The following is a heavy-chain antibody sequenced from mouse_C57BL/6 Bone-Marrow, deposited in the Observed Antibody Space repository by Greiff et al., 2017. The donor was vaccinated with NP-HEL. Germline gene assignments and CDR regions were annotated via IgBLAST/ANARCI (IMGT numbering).Heavy chain of an antibody. CDR3: ARDDYYGSSLRWYFDV. Sequence: VQLQESGAELVKPGASVKLSCKASGYTFTSYWMHWVKQRPGQGLEWIGMIHPNSGSTNYNEKFKSKATLTVDKSSSTADMQLSSLTSEDSAVYYCARDDYYGSSLRWYFDVWGTGTTVTVSS. V-gene: IGHV1-64*01. J-gene: IGHJ1*03. CDR2: IHPNSGST. CDR1: GYTFTSYW. D-gene: IGHD1-1*01.